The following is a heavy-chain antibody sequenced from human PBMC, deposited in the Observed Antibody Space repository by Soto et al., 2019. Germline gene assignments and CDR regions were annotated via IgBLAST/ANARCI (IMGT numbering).Heavy chain of an antibody. Sequence: QVQLVESGGGVVQPGRSLRLSCAASGFTFSSYGMHWVRQAPGKGLEWVAVISYDGSNKYYADSVKGRFTISRDNSKNTLYLQMNSLRAEDTAVYYCAKDRQGWVHYWGQGTLVTVSS. J-gene: IGHJ4*02. D-gene: IGHD3-10*01. CDR3: AKDRQGWVHY. CDR1: GFTFSSYG. CDR2: ISYDGSNK. V-gene: IGHV3-30*18.